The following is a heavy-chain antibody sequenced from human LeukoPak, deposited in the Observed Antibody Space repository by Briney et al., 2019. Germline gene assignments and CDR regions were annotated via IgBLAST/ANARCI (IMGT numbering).Heavy chain of an antibody. CDR2: INSGGSNT. D-gene: IGHD1-1*01. J-gene: IGHJ4*02. CDR1: GFTFSDYS. CDR3: AKANWVSNADAVW. V-gene: IGHV3-11*01. Sequence: GGSLRLSCAASGFTFSDYSMSWIRQAPGRGLEWVSYINSGGSNTYYSVKGRFTLSRDDSRNTVYLQLNNLRVEDTAVYYCAKANWVSNADAVWWGQGTLVTVSS.